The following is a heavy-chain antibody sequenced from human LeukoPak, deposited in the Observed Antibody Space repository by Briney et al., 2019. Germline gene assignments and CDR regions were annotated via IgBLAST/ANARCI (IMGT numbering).Heavy chain of an antibody. V-gene: IGHV4-34*01. Sequence: SETPSLTCAVYGGSFSGYYWSWIRQPPGKGLEWIGEINHSGSTNYNPSLKSRVTISVDTSKNQFSLKLSSVTAADTAVYYCARMESQLILPFMGFDPWRQGTLVTVSP. CDR1: GGSFSGYY. D-gene: IGHD2-15*01. CDR2: INHSGST. CDR3: ARMESQLILPFMGFDP. J-gene: IGHJ5*02.